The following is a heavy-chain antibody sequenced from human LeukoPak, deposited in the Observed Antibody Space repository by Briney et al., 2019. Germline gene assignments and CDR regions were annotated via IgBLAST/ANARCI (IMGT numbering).Heavy chain of an antibody. D-gene: IGHD3-22*01. J-gene: IGHJ6*02. V-gene: IGHV1-8*01. Sequence: ASVKVSCKASGYTFTSYDINWVRQVTGQGLEWMGWMNPNSGNTGYAQKFQGRVTMTEDTSTDTAYMELSSLRSEDTAVYYCATDKFYYDSSGQYYFYYGMDVWGQGTTVTVSS. CDR1: GYTFTSYD. CDR3: ATDKFYYDSSGQYYFYYGMDV. CDR2: MNPNSGNT.